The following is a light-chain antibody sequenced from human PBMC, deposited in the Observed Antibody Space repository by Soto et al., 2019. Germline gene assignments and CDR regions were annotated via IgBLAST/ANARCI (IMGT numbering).Light chain of an antibody. J-gene: IGKJ5*01. CDR1: QSISTY. CDR3: QQYDNWPPIT. V-gene: IGKV1-39*01. CDR2: AAS. Sequence: DIQLTQSPSPLSASVGDRFAITCLASQSISTYLNWYQQKPGKAPKVLIYAASNLQSGVPPRFSGSGSGTEFTLTISSLQSEDFAVYYCQQYDNWPPITFGQGTRLEIK.